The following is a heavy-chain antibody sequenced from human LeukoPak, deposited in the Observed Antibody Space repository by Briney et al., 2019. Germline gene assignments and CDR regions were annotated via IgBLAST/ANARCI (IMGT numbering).Heavy chain of an antibody. CDR1: GGTFSSYA. D-gene: IGHD2-2*01. V-gene: IGHV1-69*01. J-gene: IGHJ6*02. Sequence: AASVKVSCKAPGGTFSSYAISWVRQAPGQGLEWMGGIIPIFGTANYAQKFQGRVTITADESTSTAYMELSSLRSEDTAVYYCARNIVVVPAAYYYYYYGMDVWGQGTTVTVSS. CDR3: ARNIVVVPAAYYYYYYGMDV. CDR2: IIPIFGTA.